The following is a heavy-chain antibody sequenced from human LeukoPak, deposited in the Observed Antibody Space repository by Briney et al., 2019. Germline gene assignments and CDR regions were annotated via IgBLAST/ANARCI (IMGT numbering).Heavy chain of an antibody. V-gene: IGHV3-23*01. CDR1: GFTFSSSA. CDR3: AKGSNLGYCSRTSCQSLDY. J-gene: IGHJ4*02. Sequence: GGSLRLSCAASGFTFSSSAISWVRQAPGKGLEWVSTISGSGGNTYYADSMKGRFTISRDNSKNTLYLQMNSLRAEDTAVYYCAKGSNLGYCSRTSCQSLDYWGQGTLVTVSS. D-gene: IGHD2-2*01. CDR2: ISGSGGNT.